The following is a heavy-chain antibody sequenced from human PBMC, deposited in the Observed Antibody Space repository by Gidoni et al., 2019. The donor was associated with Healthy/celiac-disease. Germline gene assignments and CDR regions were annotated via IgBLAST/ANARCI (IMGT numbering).Heavy chain of an antibody. V-gene: IGHV3-49*04. CDR1: GFTFGDYA. CDR3: TRKFYGMDV. J-gene: IGHJ6*02. CDR2: IRSKAYGGTT. Sequence: EVQLVESGGGLVQPGRSLRLSCTASGFTFGDYAMSWVRQAPGKGLEWVGFIRSKAYGGTTEYAASVKGRFTISRDDSKSIAYLQMNSLKTEDTAVYYCTRKFYGMDVWGQGTTVTVSS.